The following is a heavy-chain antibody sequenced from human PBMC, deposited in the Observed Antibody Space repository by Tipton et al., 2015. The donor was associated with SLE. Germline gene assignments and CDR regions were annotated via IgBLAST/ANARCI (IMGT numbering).Heavy chain of an antibody. CDR2: IYSGGST. CDR3: ARELQDLYYMDV. CDR1: GFTVSSNY. V-gene: IGHV3-53*01. D-gene: IGHD1-1*01. J-gene: IGHJ6*03. Sequence: SLRLSCAASGFTVSSNYMSWVRQAPGKGLEWVSVIYSGGSTYYADSVKGRFTISRDNSKNTVYLQMNSLRAEDTAVYYCARELQDLYYMDVWGKGTTVTVSS.